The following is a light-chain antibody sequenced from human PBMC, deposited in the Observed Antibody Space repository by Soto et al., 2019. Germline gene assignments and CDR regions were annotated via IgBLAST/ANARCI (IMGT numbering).Light chain of an antibody. Sequence: DIQMTQSPSTLSASVGDRVTIICRASQTISTWLAWYQQKPGKAPKLLMYDASRLESGVPSRFSGSGSGTEFTRTISSLQPDDFATYYCHQYNTYWTFGQGTKVEIK. CDR3: HQYNTYWT. CDR1: QTISTW. J-gene: IGKJ1*01. CDR2: DAS. V-gene: IGKV1-5*02.